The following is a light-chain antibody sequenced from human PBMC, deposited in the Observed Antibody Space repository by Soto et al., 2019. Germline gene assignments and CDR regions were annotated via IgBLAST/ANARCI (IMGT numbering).Light chain of an antibody. Sequence: MVLTQSPGTLSLSPGEGATLSCRASESVNNNYLAWYQQKPGQAPRLLIYGASKRATGIPDRFSGSGSGTDFTLTISRLEPEDFAVYYCQQRSNWPFELTFGGGTKVDIK. V-gene: IGKV3D-20*02. CDR1: ESVNNNY. J-gene: IGKJ4*01. CDR2: GAS. CDR3: QQRSNWPFELT.